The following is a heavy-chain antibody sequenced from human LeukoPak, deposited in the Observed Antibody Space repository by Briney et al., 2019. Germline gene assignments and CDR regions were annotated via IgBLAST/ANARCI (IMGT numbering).Heavy chain of an antibody. V-gene: IGHV3-11*05. CDR1: GFTFSDYQ. CDR2: ITGSSDYA. Sequence: GGSLRLSCAASGFTFSDYQMSWIRQAPGKGLEWLSYITGSSDYANYADSVKGRFTISRDNAKNSLYLQMNSLRAEDTAVYYCTRVGYYDFWGQGAMVTVSS. D-gene: IGHD3-10*01. CDR3: TRVGYYDF. J-gene: IGHJ3*01.